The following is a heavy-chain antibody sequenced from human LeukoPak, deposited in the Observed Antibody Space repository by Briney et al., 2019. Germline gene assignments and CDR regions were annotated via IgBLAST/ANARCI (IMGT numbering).Heavy chain of an antibody. CDR1: GGSVSSGSYY. D-gene: IGHD3-22*01. Sequence: SETLSLTCTVSGGSVSSGSYYWSWIRQPPGKGLEWIGYIYYSGSTNYNPSLKSRVTISVDTSKNQFSLKLSSVTAADTAVYYCARQGAPTYYYDSSGYYLDHWGQGTLVTVSS. V-gene: IGHV4-61*01. CDR2: IYYSGST. CDR3: ARQGAPTYYYDSSGYYLDH. J-gene: IGHJ4*02.